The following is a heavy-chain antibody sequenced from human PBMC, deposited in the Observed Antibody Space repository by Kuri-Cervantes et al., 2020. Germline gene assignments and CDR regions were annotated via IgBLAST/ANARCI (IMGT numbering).Heavy chain of an antibody. V-gene: IGHV3-23*01. CDR1: GFTFSSYS. CDR2: ISGSGGST. J-gene: IGHJ4*02. D-gene: IGHD3-3*01. Sequence: GESLKISCAASGFTFSSYSMNWVRQAPGKGLEWVSAISGSGGSTYYADSVKGRFTISRDNSKNTLYLQMNSLRAEDTAVYYCAKRSVRFLEWLSAKFDYWGQGTLVTVSS. CDR3: AKRSVRFLEWLSAKFDY.